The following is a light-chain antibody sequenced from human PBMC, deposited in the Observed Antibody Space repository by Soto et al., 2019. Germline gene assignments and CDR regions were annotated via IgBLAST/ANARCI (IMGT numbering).Light chain of an antibody. CDR3: QQYNRYWT. J-gene: IGKJ1*01. CDR1: QSISIW. Sequence: DIQMTQSPSTLSASVGDRVTITCRASQSISIWLAWYQHKAGKAPKLLIYKASNLESGVPSRFSGSGSGTEFTLTISSLQPDDFATYYCQQYNRYWTFGEGTKVEIK. V-gene: IGKV1-5*03. CDR2: KAS.